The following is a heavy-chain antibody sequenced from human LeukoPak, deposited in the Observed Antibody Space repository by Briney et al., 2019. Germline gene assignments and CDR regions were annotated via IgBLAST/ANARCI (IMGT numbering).Heavy chain of an antibody. CDR2: ISSSSSYT. D-gene: IGHD5-12*01. Sequence: GGSLRLSCAASGFTFSDYYMSWIRQAPGKGLEWVSYISSSSSYTKYADSVKGRFTISRDNAKNSLYLQMHSLRAEDTAVYYCARGHNIVATKPYFDYWGQGTLVTVSS. CDR3: ARGHNIVATKPYFDY. CDR1: GFTFSDYY. J-gene: IGHJ4*02. V-gene: IGHV3-11*05.